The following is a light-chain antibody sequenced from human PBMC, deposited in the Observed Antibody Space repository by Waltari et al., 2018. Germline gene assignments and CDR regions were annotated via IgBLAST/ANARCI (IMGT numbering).Light chain of an antibody. CDR3: NSRDSSGNHVV. CDR2: GKN. Sequence: SSELTQDPAVSVALGQTVRITCQGDSLRNYFASWYQQKPGQAPILVIYGKNTRPSGIPDRFSGSSSGNTASLTITGAQAEDEADYYCNSRDSSGNHVVFGGGTKLTVL. V-gene: IGLV3-19*01. CDR1: SLRNYF. J-gene: IGLJ2*01.